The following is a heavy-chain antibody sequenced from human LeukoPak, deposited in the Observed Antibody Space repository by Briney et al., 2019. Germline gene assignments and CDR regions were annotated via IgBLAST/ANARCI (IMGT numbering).Heavy chain of an antibody. J-gene: IGHJ3*02. CDR1: GFTFSSYS. CDR2: ISSSSSYI. V-gene: IGHV3-21*01. Sequence: GESLRLSCAASGFTFSSYSMNWVRQAPGKGLEWVSSISSSSSYIYYADSVKGRFTISRDNAKNSLYLQMNSLRAEDTAVYYCARSRPPWDQLPHDAFDIWGQGTMVTVSS. D-gene: IGHD2-2*01. CDR3: ARSRPPWDQLPHDAFDI.